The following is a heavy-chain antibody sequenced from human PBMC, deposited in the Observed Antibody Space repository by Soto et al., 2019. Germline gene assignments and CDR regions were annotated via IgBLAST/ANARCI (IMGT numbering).Heavy chain of an antibody. V-gene: IGHV3-30*03. Sequence: GGSLRLSCVASGFTFSNNGIHWVRQAPGKGLERVAVKSSDGSKKYYADSVKGRFTISRDNSKNTLYLQLNSLRAEDTAVYYCARAPTGYYDSSGYYYNYWYFDLWGRGTLVTVSS. CDR2: KSSDGSKK. CDR3: ARAPTGYYDSSGYYYNYWYFDL. D-gene: IGHD3-22*01. J-gene: IGHJ2*01. CDR1: GFTFSNNG.